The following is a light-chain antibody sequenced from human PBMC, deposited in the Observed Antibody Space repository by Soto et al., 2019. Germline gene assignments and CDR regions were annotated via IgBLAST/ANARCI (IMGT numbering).Light chain of an antibody. J-gene: IGKJ1*01. CDR3: QQYNDYSGM. V-gene: IGKV1-17*01. CDR2: DAS. CDR1: QGIRNE. Sequence: IQMTQSPSSLSASVGDRVTITCRATQGIRNELGWYQQKPGKAPKLLIYDASNLQRGVPSRFSGSGSGTEFTLTITSLQPEDFATYYCQQYNDYSGMFGQWNKVDIK.